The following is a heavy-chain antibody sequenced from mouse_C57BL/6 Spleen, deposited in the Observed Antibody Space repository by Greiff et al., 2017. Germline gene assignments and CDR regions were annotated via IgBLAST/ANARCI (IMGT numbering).Heavy chain of an antibody. CDR1: GYTFTSYW. J-gene: IGHJ4*01. Sequence: QVQLQQPGAELVKPGASVKLSCKASGYTFTSYWMHWVKQRPGQGLEWIGMIHPNSGSTNYNEKFKSKATLTVDKSSSTAYMQLSSLTSEDSAVYYCARERSYGYDNDAMDYWGQGTSVTVSS. V-gene: IGHV1-64*01. CDR3: ARERSYGYDNDAMDY. CDR2: IHPNSGST. D-gene: IGHD2-2*01.